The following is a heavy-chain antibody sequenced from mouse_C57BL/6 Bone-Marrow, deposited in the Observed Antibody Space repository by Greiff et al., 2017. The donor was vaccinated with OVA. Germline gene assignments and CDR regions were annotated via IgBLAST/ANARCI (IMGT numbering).Heavy chain of an antibody. J-gene: IGHJ2*01. CDR1: GYAFSSSW. CDR2: IYPGDGDT. D-gene: IGHD1-1*01. CDR3: ARFYYGSRYFDY. V-gene: IGHV1-82*01. Sequence: VKLMESGPELVKPGASVKLSCKASGYAFSSSWMNWVKQRPGKGLEWIGRIYPGDGDTNYNGKFKGKATLTADKSSSTAYMQLSSLTSEDSAVYFCARFYYGSRYFDYGGQGTTLTVSS.